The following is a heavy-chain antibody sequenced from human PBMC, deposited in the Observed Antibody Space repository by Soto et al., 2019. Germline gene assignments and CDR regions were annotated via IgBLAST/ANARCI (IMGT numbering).Heavy chain of an antibody. J-gene: IGHJ5*02. CDR1: GGSISSGGYS. V-gene: IGHV4-30-2*01. D-gene: IGHD3-16*01. Sequence: SETLSLTCAVSGGSISSGGYSWSWIRQPPGKGLEWIGYIYHSGSTYYNPSLKSRVTISVDRSKNQFSLKLSSVTAADTAVYYCARRLWGYDPWGQGTLVTVSS. CDR2: IYHSGST. CDR3: ARRLWGYDP.